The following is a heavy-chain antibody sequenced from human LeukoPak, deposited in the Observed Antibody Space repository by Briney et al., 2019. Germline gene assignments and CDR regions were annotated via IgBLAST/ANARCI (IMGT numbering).Heavy chain of an antibody. CDR1: GFTFSDYY. CDR2: ISSSGSTI. V-gene: IGHV3-11*04. Sequence: GGSLRLSCAASGFTFSDYYMSWIRQAPGKGLEWVSYISSSGSTIYYADSVKGRFTIPRDNAKNSLYLQMNSLRAEDTAVYYCARGADTGGSSWYLRYYFDYWGQGTLVTVSS. D-gene: IGHD6-13*01. J-gene: IGHJ4*02. CDR3: ARGADTGGSSWYLRYYFDY.